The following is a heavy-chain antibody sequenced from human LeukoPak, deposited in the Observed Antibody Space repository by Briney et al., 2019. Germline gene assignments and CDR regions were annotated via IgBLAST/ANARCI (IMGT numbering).Heavy chain of an antibody. Sequence: PGGSLRLSCTASGFTFGDFAMSWFRQAPGKGLEWVGFIRSKTSGGTTEYAASVKGRFTISRDDSRSIAYLQMNSLKTEDTAVYYCTRVSEAYYYDSSGSFLFEYWGQGTLVTVSS. J-gene: IGHJ4*02. CDR3: TRVSEAYYYDSSGSFLFEY. CDR1: GFTFGDFA. V-gene: IGHV3-49*03. CDR2: IRSKTSGGTT. D-gene: IGHD3-22*01.